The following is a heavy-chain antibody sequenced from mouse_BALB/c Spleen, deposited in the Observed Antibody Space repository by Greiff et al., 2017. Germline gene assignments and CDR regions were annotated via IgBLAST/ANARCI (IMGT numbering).Heavy chain of an antibody. CDR3: ARGRDYYGSLYAMDY. V-gene: IGHV5-6-5*01. CDR2: ISSGGST. D-gene: IGHD1-2*01. J-gene: IGHJ4*01. Sequence: EVQLVESGGGLVKPGGSLKLSCAASGFTFSSYAMSWVRQTPEKRLEWVASISSGGSTYYPDSVKGRFTISRDNARNILYLQMSSLRSEDTAMYYCARGRDYYGSLYAMDYWGQGTSVTVSS. CDR1: GFTFSSYA.